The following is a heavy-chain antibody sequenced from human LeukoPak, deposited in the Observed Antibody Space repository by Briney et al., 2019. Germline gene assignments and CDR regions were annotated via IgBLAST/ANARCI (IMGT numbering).Heavy chain of an antibody. Sequence: GGSLRLSCAASGFTFSRYGVHWVRQAPGKGLEWVAFIRYDGSNKYYGDSVKGRFTVSRDNSKNTLYLQMNSLRAEDTAVYYCAKFARGLQTYDAFDIWGQGTMVTVSS. CDR3: AKFARGLQTYDAFDI. CDR2: IRYDGSNK. J-gene: IGHJ3*02. CDR1: GFTFSRYG. V-gene: IGHV3-30*02. D-gene: IGHD4-11*01.